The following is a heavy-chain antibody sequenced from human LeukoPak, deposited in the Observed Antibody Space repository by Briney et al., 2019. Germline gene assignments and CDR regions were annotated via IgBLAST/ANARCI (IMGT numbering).Heavy chain of an antibody. CDR1: GFTFSSYT. CDR2: ISTSSSYI. D-gene: IGHD6-13*01. CDR3: ARDIATAGHFAFDY. Sequence: PWGSLTLSCAASGFTFSSYTMNWVRQGPGKGLEWVSSISTSSSYIHYADSLKGRFTISRDNAKNSLFLQMNSLRAEDTAVYYCARDIATAGHFAFDYWGQGTLVTVSP. J-gene: IGHJ4*02. V-gene: IGHV3-21*01.